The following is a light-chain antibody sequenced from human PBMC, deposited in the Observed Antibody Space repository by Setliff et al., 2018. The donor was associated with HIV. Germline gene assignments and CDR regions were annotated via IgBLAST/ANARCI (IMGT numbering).Light chain of an antibody. Sequence: QSALTQPASVSGSPGQSITISCTGTSSDVGSYDFVSWYQHHPGKVPKVIIYGVTKRPSGVSNRFSGSKSGNTASLTISGLQADDEADYYCCSYAGNFVHVIFGGGTKVTVL. CDR2: GVT. CDR1: SSDVGSYDF. J-gene: IGLJ2*01. CDR3: CSYAGNFVHVI. V-gene: IGLV2-23*02.